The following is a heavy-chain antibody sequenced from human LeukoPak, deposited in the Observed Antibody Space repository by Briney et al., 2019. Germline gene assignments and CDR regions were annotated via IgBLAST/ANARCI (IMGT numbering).Heavy chain of an antibody. CDR3: GRGSGAPDC. J-gene: IGHJ4*02. CDR1: GFTFSSYW. D-gene: IGHD2-21*01. Sequence: GGSLRLSCTASGFTFSSYWMNWVRQAPEKGLEWVAGIRKDGSAKFYVDSVKGRFTISRDNTKNSLYLQMNSLGVEDTAVYYCGRGSGAPDCWGQGTLVTVSS. CDR2: IRKDGSAK. V-gene: IGHV3-7*04.